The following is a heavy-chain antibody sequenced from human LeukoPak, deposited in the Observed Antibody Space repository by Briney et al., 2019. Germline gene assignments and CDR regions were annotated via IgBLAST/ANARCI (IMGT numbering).Heavy chain of an antibody. Sequence: SQTRSLACTVSGGSISGGGYYWSWIRQHPGKGLEWIGYIYYSGSTYYNPSLKSRVTISVDTSKNQFSLKLSSVTAADTAVYYCARARPPGAPYYFDYWGQGTLVTVSS. V-gene: IGHV4-31*03. J-gene: IGHJ4*02. CDR1: GGSISGGGYY. CDR2: IYYSGST. D-gene: IGHD1-14*01. CDR3: ARARPPGAPYYFDY.